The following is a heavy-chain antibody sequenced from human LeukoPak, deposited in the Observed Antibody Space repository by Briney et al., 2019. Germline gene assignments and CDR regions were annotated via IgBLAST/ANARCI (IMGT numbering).Heavy chain of an antibody. V-gene: IGHV3-11*01. Sequence: GGSLRLSCAASGFTLNDYYMSWIRQAPGKGLEWISYISYSATIIEYADSVSGRFTISRDNAKNSLYLEMNSLRAEETPVYYRARVTGHGSGDSINFYCWGQGALVSVSS. CDR1: GFTLNDYY. CDR3: ARVTGHGSGDSINFYC. J-gene: IGHJ4*02. D-gene: IGHD3-10*01. CDR2: ISYSATII.